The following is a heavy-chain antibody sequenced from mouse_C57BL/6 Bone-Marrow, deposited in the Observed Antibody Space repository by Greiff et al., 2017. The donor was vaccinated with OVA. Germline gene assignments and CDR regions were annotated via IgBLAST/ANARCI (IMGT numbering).Heavy chain of an antibody. CDR2: ISGGGGNT. J-gene: IGHJ4*01. CDR3: ARRGSSGYDAMDY. CDR1: GFTFSSYT. Sequence: EVQLVESGGGLVKPGGSLKLSCAASGFTFSSYTMSWVRQTPEKRLEWVATISGGGGNTYYPDRVKGRCTISRDNAKNTLYLQMSRLRSEDTAWYDCARRGSSGYDAMDYRGQGTSVTVSS. V-gene: IGHV5-9*01. D-gene: IGHD3-2*02.